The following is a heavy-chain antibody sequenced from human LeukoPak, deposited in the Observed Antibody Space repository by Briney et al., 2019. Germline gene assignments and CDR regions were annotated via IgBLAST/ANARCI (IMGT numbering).Heavy chain of an antibody. J-gene: IGHJ4*02. CDR1: GFTFSSYW. CDR2: INHNGNVN. CDR3: TRVGYIDEGIDY. V-gene: IGHV3-7*04. Sequence: GGSLRLSCAASGFTFSSYWMNWARQAPGKGLEWVASINHNGNVNYYVDSVKGRFTISRDNAKNSLYLQMNSLRAEDTAIYYCTRVGYIDEGIDYWGQGTLVTVSS. D-gene: IGHD5-24*01.